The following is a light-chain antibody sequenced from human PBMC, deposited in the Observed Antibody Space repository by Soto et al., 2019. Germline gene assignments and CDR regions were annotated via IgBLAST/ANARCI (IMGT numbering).Light chain of an antibody. CDR1: QGISSY. CDR3: QQYYTYPWT. J-gene: IGKJ1*01. Sequence: AIRMTQSPSSLSASTGDRVTITCRASQGISSYLAWFQQKPGRPPKLLMSATSTLQSDVPSRFSGSGSGTDFTLTIGCLQSEELATYYCQQYYTYPWTFGQGTKVEIK. CDR2: ATS. V-gene: IGKV1-8*01.